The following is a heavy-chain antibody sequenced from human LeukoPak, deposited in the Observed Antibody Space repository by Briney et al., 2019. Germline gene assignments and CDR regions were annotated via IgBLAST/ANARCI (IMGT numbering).Heavy chain of an antibody. D-gene: IGHD1-26*01. V-gene: IGHV3-74*01. CDR1: GFTFSRSW. CDR2: IIGDGSLI. Sequence: PGGSLRLSCAASGFTFSRSWMHWVRQVPGKGLVWASCIIGDGSLIHYADPVKGRFTVSRDNAKNTLYLQMNSLRVEDTAVYHCVGERDVGAHLGGLDIWGQGTMVTVSS. J-gene: IGHJ3*02. CDR3: VGERDVGAHLGGLDI.